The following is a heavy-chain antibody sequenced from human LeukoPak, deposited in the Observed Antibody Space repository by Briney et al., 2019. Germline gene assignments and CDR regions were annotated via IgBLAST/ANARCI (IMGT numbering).Heavy chain of an antibody. CDR1: GYTFTGYY. Sequence: ASVKVSCKASGYTFTGYYMHWVRQAPGQGLEWMGWINPNSGGTNYAQKFQGRVTMTRDTSISTAYMELSRLRSDDTAVYYCAREDSDSSECFDYWGQGTLVTVSS. J-gene: IGHJ4*02. CDR2: INPNSGGT. D-gene: IGHD3-22*01. CDR3: AREDSDSSECFDY. V-gene: IGHV1-2*02.